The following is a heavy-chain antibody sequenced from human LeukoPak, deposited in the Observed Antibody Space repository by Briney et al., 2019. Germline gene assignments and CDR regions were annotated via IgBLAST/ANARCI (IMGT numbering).Heavy chain of an antibody. CDR1: GFSFSSYA. Sequence: PGGSLRLSCAASGFSFSSYAMSWVRQAPGKGLEWGSAISGSGGSTYYADSVKGRFTISRDNSKNTLDLQQNSLRADDKAVYYCAKEKLVGNYDFWCGLTPYYYMDVWGKGTTVTVSS. CDR2: ISGSGGST. D-gene: IGHD3-3*01. V-gene: IGHV3-23*01. CDR3: AKEKLVGNYDFWCGLTPYYYMDV. J-gene: IGHJ6*03.